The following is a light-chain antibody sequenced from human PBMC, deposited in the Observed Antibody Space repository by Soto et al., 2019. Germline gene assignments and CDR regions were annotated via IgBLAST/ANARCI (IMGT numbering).Light chain of an antibody. CDR3: KQYGSSPKT. V-gene: IGKV3-20*01. CDR1: QSVSSNY. J-gene: IGKJ1*01. CDR2: GAS. Sequence: EIVLTQSPGTLSLSPGERATLSCRARQSVSSNYLAWYQQKPGQAPRLLIYGASSRATGIPDRVSGSGSGTDFTLPISRLEPEEFAVYYCKQYGSSPKTVGQGTKVDIK.